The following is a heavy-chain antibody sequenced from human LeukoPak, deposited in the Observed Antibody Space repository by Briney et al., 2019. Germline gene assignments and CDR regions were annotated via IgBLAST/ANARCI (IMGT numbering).Heavy chain of an antibody. J-gene: IGHJ4*02. CDR1: GDSIRSSSYY. CDR3: ARERGWKSYYDILTE. Sequence: SETLSLTCTVSGDSIRSSSYYWGWTRQPPGKGLEWIGNSYYSGSTYYNPSLTSRVTISVDTSKHQFSLKLSSVTAADTAVYYCARERGWKSYYDILTEWGQGTLVTVSS. CDR2: SYYSGST. D-gene: IGHD3-9*01. V-gene: IGHV4-39*07.